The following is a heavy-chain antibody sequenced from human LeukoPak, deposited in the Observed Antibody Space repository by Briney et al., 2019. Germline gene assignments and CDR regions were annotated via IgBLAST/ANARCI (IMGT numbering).Heavy chain of an antibody. CDR3: AKGITGNSFYFDY. V-gene: IGHV3-30*02. D-gene: IGHD1-20*01. CDR1: GFSFSSDG. CDR2: INHDGSSK. J-gene: IGHJ4*02. Sequence: GGSLGLSCAASGFSFSSDGVHWVRQAPGKGLEWLANINHDGSSKYYADSVRGRFTVSRDNSKNTLYLEMSSLRAEDTAVYFCAKGITGNSFYFDYWGQGTLVTVSS.